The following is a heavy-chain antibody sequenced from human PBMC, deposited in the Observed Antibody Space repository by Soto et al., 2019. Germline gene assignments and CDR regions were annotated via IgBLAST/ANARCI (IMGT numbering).Heavy chain of an antibody. CDR1: GGSISSSSYY. J-gene: IGHJ4*02. D-gene: IGHD3-3*01. CDR2: IYYSGST. V-gene: IGHV4-39*01. CDR3: VGFWSANAKLDY. Sequence: QLQLQESGPGLVKPSETLSLTCTVSGGSISSSSYYWGWIRQPPGKGLEWIGSIYYSGSTYYNPSLKSRVTISVDTSKNQFSLKLSSVTAADTAVYYCVGFWSANAKLDYWGQGTLVTVSS.